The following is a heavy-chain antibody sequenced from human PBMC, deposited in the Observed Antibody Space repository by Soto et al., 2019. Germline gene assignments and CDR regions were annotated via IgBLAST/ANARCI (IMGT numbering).Heavy chain of an antibody. CDR3: ATDEREYCIGTNSHYFGH. CDR1: GNTFISYG. Sequence: QAQLVQSGAEVKKPGASVKVSCKAAGNTFISYGISWVRQAPGQGLEWMGWISIHNGDTNNAPNLQGRISMTTDTSTSTTCTELSSLRSDDTAVSYCATDEREYCIGTNSHYFGHWGQGTLVTVSS. CDR2: ISIHNGDT. D-gene: IGHD2-2*01. V-gene: IGHV1-18*01. J-gene: IGHJ4*02.